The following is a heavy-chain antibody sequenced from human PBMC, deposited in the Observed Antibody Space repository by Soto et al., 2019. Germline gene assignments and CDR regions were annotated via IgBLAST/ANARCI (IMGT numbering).Heavy chain of an antibody. CDR2: ITDVGDPT. Sequence: GESLKISCAASGFTFGTYAMNRVRQAPGKGLEWVSTITDVGDPTYYADSVKGRFTISRDNSKNTLFLQMNSLRAEDTARYYCAKDRDIAYHLEGGFYYSGMDVWGQGTTVTVSS. J-gene: IGHJ6*02. V-gene: IGHV3-23*01. D-gene: IGHD5-12*01. CDR1: GFTFGTYA. CDR3: AKDRDIAYHLEGGFYYSGMDV.